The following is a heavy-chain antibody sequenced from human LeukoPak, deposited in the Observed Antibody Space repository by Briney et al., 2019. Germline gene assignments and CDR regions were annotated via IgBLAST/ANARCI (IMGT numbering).Heavy chain of an antibody. V-gene: IGHV1-2*02. CDR3: ARGGEDRSSSFDY. CDR2: INPNSGGT. CDR1: GYTFTGYY. J-gene: IGHJ4*02. Sequence: ASAKVSCKASGYTFTGYYMHWVRQAPGQGLEWMGWINPNSGGTNYAQKFQGRVTMTRDTSISTAYMELSRLRSDDTAVYYCARGGEDRSSSFDYWGQGTLVTVSS. D-gene: IGHD6-13*01.